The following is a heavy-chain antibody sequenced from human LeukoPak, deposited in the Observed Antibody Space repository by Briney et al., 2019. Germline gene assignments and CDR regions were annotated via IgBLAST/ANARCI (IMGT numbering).Heavy chain of an antibody. CDR1: GFAFSSYG. J-gene: IGHJ4*02. CDR3: AKDRRITMVRGDRYFDY. Sequence: GSLRLSCAASGFAFSSYGMHWVRQAPGKGLEWVAVISYDGSNKYYADSVKGRFTISRDNSKNTLYLQMNSLRAEDTAVYYCAKDRRITMVRGDRYFDYWGQGTLVTVSS. V-gene: IGHV3-30*18. CDR2: ISYDGSNK. D-gene: IGHD3-10*01.